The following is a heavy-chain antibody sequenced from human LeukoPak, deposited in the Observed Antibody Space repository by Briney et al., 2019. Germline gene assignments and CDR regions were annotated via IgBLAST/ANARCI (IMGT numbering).Heavy chain of an antibody. CDR2: MNPNSGNT. D-gene: IGHD3-3*01. CDR3: ARDRVPYYDFWSGYSD. Sequence: ASVKVSCKASGYTFTSYDINWVRQATGQGLEWMGWMNPNSGNTGYAQKFQGRVTMTRNTSISTAYMELSSLRSEDTAVYYCARDRVPYYDFWSGYSDWGQGTLVTVSS. J-gene: IGHJ4*02. CDR1: GYTFTSYD. V-gene: IGHV1-8*01.